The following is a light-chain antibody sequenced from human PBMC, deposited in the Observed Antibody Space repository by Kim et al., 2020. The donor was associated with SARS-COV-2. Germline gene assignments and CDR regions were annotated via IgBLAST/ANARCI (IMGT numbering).Light chain of an antibody. J-gene: IGKJ1*01. Sequence: DIQMTQSPSTLSASVGDRVIITCRANQTISTWLAWYQQKPGKAPKVLIHKASSLESGVPSRFSGSGSGTKFTLTISSLQPDDFATYYCQQYNTYSRTFGQGTKVDIK. CDR1: QTISTW. V-gene: IGKV1-5*03. CDR2: KAS. CDR3: QQYNTYSRT.